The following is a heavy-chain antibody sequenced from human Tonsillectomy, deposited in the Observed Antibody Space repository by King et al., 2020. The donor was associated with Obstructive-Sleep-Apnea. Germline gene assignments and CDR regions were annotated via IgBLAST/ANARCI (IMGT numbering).Heavy chain of an antibody. J-gene: IGHJ3*02. CDR1: GYTFTEYY. CDR3: TRKANDAFDI. CDR2: INPNRGGT. V-gene: IGHV1-2*05. Sequence: QLVQSGAEMKKPGASVKVACKASGYTFTEYYLHWVRQAPGQGLEWMGRINPNRGGTDYAQKFQGRVTMTRDKSIRTAYMELSRLNSDDTDGYYCTRKANDAFDIWGQGTMVTVSS.